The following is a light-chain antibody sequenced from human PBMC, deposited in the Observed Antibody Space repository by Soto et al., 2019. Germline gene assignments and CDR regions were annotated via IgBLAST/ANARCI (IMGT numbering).Light chain of an antibody. Sequence: DIQMTQSPPSLSASVGDRVTITCRASQTISDYLHWYQQKPGKAPTLLIYGSSSLQTGVPPRFSGSGSGTEFTLTISSLQPEDFGTYYCQQLSRYPSTFGGGTKVDIK. CDR3: QQLSRYPST. J-gene: IGKJ4*01. CDR1: QTISDY. V-gene: IGKV1-39*01. CDR2: GSS.